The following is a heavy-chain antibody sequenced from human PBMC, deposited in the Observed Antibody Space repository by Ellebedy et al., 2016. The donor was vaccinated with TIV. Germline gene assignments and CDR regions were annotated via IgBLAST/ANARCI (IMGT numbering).Heavy chain of an antibody. CDR1: GLTFSNYA. J-gene: IGHJ4*02. V-gene: IGHV3-23*01. CDR2: ISGDGGTT. CDR3: AKRVSRSPSPPDS. Sequence: LSLTCAASGLTFSNYALIWVRQAPGKGLQWVSSISGDGGTTLYADSVKGRFTISRDNSRNTVYLQMNSLRVEDTAVYYCAKRVSRSPSPPDSWGQGTLVAVSS. D-gene: IGHD3-10*01.